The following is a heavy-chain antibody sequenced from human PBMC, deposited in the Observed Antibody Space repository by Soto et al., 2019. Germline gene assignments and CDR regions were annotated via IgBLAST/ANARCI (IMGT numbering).Heavy chain of an antibody. V-gene: IGHV2-70*11. Sequence: SGPTLVNPTQPLTLTCTFSGFSLSTSGMCVSWIRQPPGKALEWLARIDWDDDKYYSTSLKTRLTITKDTSKNQVVLTMTNMDPVDTATYYCIQITPFDFNGYYFDYWGPGILVTVSS. CDR2: IDWDDDK. CDR3: IQITPFDFNGYYFDY. CDR1: GFSLSTSGMC. J-gene: IGHJ4*02. D-gene: IGHD3-9*01.